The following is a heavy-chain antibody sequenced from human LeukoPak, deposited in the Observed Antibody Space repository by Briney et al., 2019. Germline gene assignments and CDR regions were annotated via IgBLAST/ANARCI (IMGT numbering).Heavy chain of an antibody. Sequence: PGGSLRLSCAASGLVFSTYTMSWVRQAPGKGLEWVANIKQDGSEKYYVDSVKGRFTISRDNAKNSLYLQMNSLRAEDTAVYYCARKSAFDIWGQGTMVTVSS. J-gene: IGHJ3*02. CDR3: ARKSAFDI. V-gene: IGHV3-7*01. CDR1: GLVFSTYT. CDR2: IKQDGSEK.